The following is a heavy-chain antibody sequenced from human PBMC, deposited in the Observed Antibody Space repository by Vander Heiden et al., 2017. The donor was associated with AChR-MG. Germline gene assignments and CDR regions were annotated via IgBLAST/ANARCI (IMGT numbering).Heavy chain of an antibody. CDR1: GFTFSSYG. V-gene: IGHV3-30*03. CDR2: ISYDGSNK. J-gene: IGHJ4*02. D-gene: IGHD4-17*01. Sequence: QVQLVESGGGVVQPGRSLRLSCAAPGFTFSSYGMHWVRQAPGKGLEWVAVISYDGSNKYYADSVKGRFTISRDNSKNTLYLQMNSLRAEDTAVYYCAREGITTVTLGYWGQGTLVTVSS. CDR3: AREGITTVTLGY.